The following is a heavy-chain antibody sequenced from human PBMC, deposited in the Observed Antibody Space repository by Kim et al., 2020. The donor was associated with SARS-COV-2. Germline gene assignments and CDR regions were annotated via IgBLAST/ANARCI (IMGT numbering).Heavy chain of an antibody. CDR3: AREVLSPGAFDI. Sequence: GGSLRLSCAASGFTFSSYAMHWVRQAPGKGLEWVAVISYDGSNTYYADSVKGRFTISRDNSKNTLYLQMNSLRAEDTAVYYCAREVLSPGAFDIWGQGTMVTVSS. CDR1: GFTFSSYA. D-gene: IGHD2-8*02. J-gene: IGHJ3*02. CDR2: ISYDGSNT. V-gene: IGHV3-30-3*01.